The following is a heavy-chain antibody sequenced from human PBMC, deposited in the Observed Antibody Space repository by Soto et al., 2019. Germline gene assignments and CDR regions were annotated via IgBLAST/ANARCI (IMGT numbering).Heavy chain of an antibody. CDR3: ARELNPLMVRGVIMSPGRAGSKYYYYGMDV. Sequence: ASVKVSCKASGYTFTGYYMHWVRQAPGQGLEWMGWINPNSGGTNYAQKFQGRVTMTRDTSISTAYMELSRLRSDDTAVYYCARELNPLMVRGVIMSPGRAGSKYYYYGMDVWGQGTTVTVSS. V-gene: IGHV1-2*02. D-gene: IGHD3-10*01. CDR1: GYTFTGYY. CDR2: INPNSGGT. J-gene: IGHJ6*02.